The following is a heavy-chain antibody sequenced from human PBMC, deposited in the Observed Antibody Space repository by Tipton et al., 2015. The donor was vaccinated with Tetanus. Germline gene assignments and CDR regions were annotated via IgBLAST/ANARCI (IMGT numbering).Heavy chain of an antibody. J-gene: IGHJ4*02. D-gene: IGHD3-3*01. CDR1: GGSFSDFY. V-gene: IGHV4-34*01. Sequence: TLSLTCAVSGGSFSDFYWSWIRQVPGQGLVWIGEINHSGTANKNPSLKSRVTMSVGTSNNHFSLRLTSVTAADTAVYYCARANYEFPKKGPFDSWGQGALVIVSS. CDR2: INHSGTA. CDR3: ARANYEFPKKGPFDS.